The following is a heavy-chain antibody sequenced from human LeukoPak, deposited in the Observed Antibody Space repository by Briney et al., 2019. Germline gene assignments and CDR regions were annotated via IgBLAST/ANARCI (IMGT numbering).Heavy chain of an antibody. CDR1: GYTFTRFD. CDR2: MNPNSGNT. D-gene: IGHD2-2*01. Sequence: ASVKVSCRTSGYTFTRFDINWVRQATGQGLEWMGWMNPNSGNTGYAQKFKGRVIMTRNTSTSTAYMELSRLRSDDTAVYYCARGFCSSTSCDYYYYYMDVWGKGTTVTVSS. CDR3: ARGFCSSTSCDYYYYYMDV. J-gene: IGHJ6*03. V-gene: IGHV1-8*01.